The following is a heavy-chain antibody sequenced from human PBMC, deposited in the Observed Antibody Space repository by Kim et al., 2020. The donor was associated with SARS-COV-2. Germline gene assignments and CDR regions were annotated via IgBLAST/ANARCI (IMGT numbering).Heavy chain of an antibody. CDR3: ARDCRSSGSCYGWFDP. D-gene: IGHD2-15*01. J-gene: IGHJ5*02. Sequence: VKGRFPISRDNAKKALYLHMNSLRSEDTSVYYCARDCRSSGSCYGWFDPWGQGTLVTVSS. V-gene: IGHV3-11*06.